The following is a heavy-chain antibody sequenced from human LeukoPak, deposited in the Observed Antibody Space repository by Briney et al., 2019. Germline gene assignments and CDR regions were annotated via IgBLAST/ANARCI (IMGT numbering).Heavy chain of an antibody. J-gene: IGHJ4*02. CDR1: GFTFSNAW. CDR2: IKSKTDGGTT. V-gene: IGHV3-15*07. CDR3: ARRSAPCGLDY. D-gene: IGHD3/OR15-3a*01. Sequence: GGSLRLSCAASGFTFSNAWMNWVRQAPGKGLEWVGRIKSKTDGGTTDYAAPVKGRFTISRDNTKNTLYLQMNSLRAEDTAFYYCARRSAPCGLDYWGQGTLVTVSS.